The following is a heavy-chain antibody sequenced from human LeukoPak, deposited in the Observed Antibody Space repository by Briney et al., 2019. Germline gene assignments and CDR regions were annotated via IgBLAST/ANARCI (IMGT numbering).Heavy chain of an antibody. V-gene: IGHV3-15*01. CDR1: GFTFSNAW. CDR3: TTTKGIAAAGTIKGDAFDI. CDR2: IKSKTDGGTT. Sequence: GGSLRLSCAASGFTFSNAWMSWVRQAPGKGLEWVGRIKSKTDGGTTDYAAPVKDRFTISRDDSKNTLYLQMNSLKTEDTAVYYCTTTKGIAAAGTIKGDAFDIWGQGTMVTVSS. J-gene: IGHJ3*02. D-gene: IGHD6-13*01.